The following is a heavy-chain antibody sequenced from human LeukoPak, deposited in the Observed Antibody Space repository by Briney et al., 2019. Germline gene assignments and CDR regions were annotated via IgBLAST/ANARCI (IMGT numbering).Heavy chain of an antibody. CDR3: GVNSGYGTGYYYYAMDV. D-gene: IGHD5-12*01. V-gene: IGHV1-69*13. CDR1: GHTFSIYS. Sequence: SVELSYRSCGHTFSIYSVIGVTQAPRQGCVWMGGIIPIFGTANYAEKFQGRVRITEDESTSTAYMELSSLRSQDTAVYYCGVNSGYGTGYYYYAMDVWRKGTTLTVSS. J-gene: IGHJ6*04. CDR2: IIPIFGTA.